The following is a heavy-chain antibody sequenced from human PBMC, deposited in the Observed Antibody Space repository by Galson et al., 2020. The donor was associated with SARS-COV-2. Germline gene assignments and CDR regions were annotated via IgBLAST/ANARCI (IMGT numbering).Heavy chain of an antibody. CDR3: ARGYSSGWYFGGPSIVGSFDY. D-gene: IGHD6-19*01. CDR2: IYYSGST. J-gene: IGHJ4*02. Sequence: SETLSLTCTVSGGSISSYYWSWIRQPPGKGLEWIGYIYYSGSTNYNPSLKSRVTISVDTSKNQFSLNLSSVTAADTAVYYCARGYSSGWYFGGPSIVGSFDYWGQGTLVSVSS. V-gene: IGHV4-59*13. CDR1: GGSISSYY.